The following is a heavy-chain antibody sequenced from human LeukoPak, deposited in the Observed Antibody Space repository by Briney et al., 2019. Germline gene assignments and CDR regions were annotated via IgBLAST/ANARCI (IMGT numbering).Heavy chain of an antibody. Sequence: SCKASGYTFSSYGMSWVRQAPGKGLEWVSGIISGGSTYYADSVKGRFTISRDNSKSTLHLQMNSLRAEDRAVYYCAKEYYSGLYDYWGQGTLVTVSS. CDR2: IISGGST. J-gene: IGHJ4*02. CDR3: AKEYYSGLYDY. D-gene: IGHD5-12*01. CDR1: GYTFSSYG. V-gene: IGHV3-23*01.